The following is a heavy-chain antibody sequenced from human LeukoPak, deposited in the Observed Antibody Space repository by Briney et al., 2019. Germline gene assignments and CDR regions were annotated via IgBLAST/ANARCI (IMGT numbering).Heavy chain of an antibody. V-gene: IGHV3-23*01. CDR1: GFTFSSYA. J-gene: IGHJ4*02. CDR2: ISGSGGST. Sequence: GGSLRLSCAASGFTFSSYAISWVRQAPGKGLEWVSAISGSGGSTYYADSVKGRFAISRDNSKNTLYLQMNSLRAEDTAVYYCARLSGWYWGTVWGQGTLVTVSS. D-gene: IGHD6-19*01. CDR3: ARLSGWYWGTV.